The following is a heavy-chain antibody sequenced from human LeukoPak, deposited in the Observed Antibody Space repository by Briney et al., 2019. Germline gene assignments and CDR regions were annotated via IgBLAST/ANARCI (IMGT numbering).Heavy chain of an antibody. Sequence: GGSLRLSCAGSGFTFGRYCMSWVRQAPGKGLEWVASINQGGSRLHYLDSVTGRFIISRDDAQNSLFLQMTRLRVDDTAVYYCARLKDDVTKLDYWGQGTLVSVSS. CDR3: ARLKDDVTKLDY. D-gene: IGHD2-8*01. V-gene: IGHV3-7*01. CDR1: GFTFGRYC. CDR2: INQGGSRL. J-gene: IGHJ4*02.